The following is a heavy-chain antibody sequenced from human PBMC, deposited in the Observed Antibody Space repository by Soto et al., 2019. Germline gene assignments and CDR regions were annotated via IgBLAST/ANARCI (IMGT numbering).Heavy chain of an antibody. D-gene: IGHD3-9*01. CDR2: ISSSSSYI. V-gene: IGHV3-21*01. CDR1: GFTFSSYS. CDR3: ARDVHYLILTGYYVKSWFDP. J-gene: IGHJ5*02. Sequence: EVQLVESGGGLVKPGGSLRLSCAASGFTFSSYSMNWVRQAPGKGLEWVSTISSSSSYIYYADSVKGRFTISRDNAKNSLYLQMNSLRAEATAVYYCARDVHYLILTGYYVKSWFDPWGQGPLVTVSS.